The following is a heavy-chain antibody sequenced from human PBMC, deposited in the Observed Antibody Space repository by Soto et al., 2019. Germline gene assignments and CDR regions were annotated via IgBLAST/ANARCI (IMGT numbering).Heavy chain of an antibody. CDR3: ARDKHLAPPVPLPGSGFAP. D-gene: IGHD2-15*01. V-gene: IGHV1-69*04. Sequence: SVKVSCKASGGTFSSYTISWVRQAPGQGLEWMGRIIPILGIANYAQKFQGRVTITADKSTSTAYMELSSLRSEDTAVYYCARDKHLAPPVPLPGSGFAPWGQGPLVTVPS. CDR1: GGTFSSYT. J-gene: IGHJ5*02. CDR2: IIPILGIA.